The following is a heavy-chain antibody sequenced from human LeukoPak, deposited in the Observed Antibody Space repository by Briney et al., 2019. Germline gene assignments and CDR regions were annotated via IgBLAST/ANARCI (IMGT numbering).Heavy chain of an antibody. D-gene: IGHD3-9*01. CDR3: AREEGDILTGYREWYFDY. V-gene: IGHV1-46*01. Sequence: ASVKVSCKASGYTFTSYYMHWVRQAPGQGLEWMGIINPSGGSTSYAQKFQGRVTMTTDTSTSTVYMELSSLRSEDTAVYYCAREEGDILTGYREWYFDYWGQGPLVTVPP. J-gene: IGHJ4*02. CDR1: GYTFTSYY. CDR2: INPSGGST.